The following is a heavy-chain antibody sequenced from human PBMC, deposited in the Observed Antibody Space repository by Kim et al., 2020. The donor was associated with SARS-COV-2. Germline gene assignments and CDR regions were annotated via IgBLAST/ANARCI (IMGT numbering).Heavy chain of an antibody. CDR2: IYHSGST. D-gene: IGHD2-15*01. Sequence: SETLSLTCAVSGGSISSSNWWSWVRQPPGKGLEWIGEIYHSGSTNYNPSLKSRVTISVDKSKNQFSLKLSSVTAADTAVYYCARGIVVVVAATPVYYYGMDVWGQGTTVTVSS. CDR1: GGSISSSNW. V-gene: IGHV4-4*02. CDR3: ARGIVVVVAATPVYYYGMDV. J-gene: IGHJ6*02.